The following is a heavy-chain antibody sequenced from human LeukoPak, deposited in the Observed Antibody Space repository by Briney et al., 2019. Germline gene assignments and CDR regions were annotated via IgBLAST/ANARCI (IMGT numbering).Heavy chain of an antibody. CDR2: IIPIFGTA. D-gene: IGHD3-3*01. J-gene: IGHJ5*02. CDR3: ARGHRDECFDP. V-gene: IGHV1-69*13. Sequence: ASVKVSCKASGGTFSSYAISWVRQAPGQGLEWMGGIIPIFGTANYAQKFQGRVTITADESTSTAYMEMSSLRSEDTAVYYCARGHRDECFDPWGQGTLVTVSS. CDR1: GGTFSSYA.